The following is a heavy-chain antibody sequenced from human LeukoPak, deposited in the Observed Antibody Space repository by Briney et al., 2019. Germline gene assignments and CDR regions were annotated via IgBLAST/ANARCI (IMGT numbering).Heavy chain of an antibody. Sequence: ASVTVSCKASGYTFTSYGISWVRQAPGQGLEWMGWISAYNGNTNYAQKLQGRVTMTTDTSTSTAYMELRSLRSDDTAVYYCARDSGYDYVWGSYRYNSHFDYWGQGTLVTVSS. V-gene: IGHV1-18*01. J-gene: IGHJ4*02. CDR2: ISAYNGNT. D-gene: IGHD3-16*02. CDR1: GYTFTSYG. CDR3: ARDSGYDYVWGSYRYNSHFDY.